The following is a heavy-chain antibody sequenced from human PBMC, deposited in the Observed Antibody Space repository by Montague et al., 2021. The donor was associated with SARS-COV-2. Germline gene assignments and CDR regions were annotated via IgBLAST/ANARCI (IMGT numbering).Heavy chain of an antibody. CDR3: ARTGYSSGWRSFDY. CDR2: IYHSGST. CDR1: GGSISSINW. V-gene: IGHV4-4*02. J-gene: IGHJ4*02. Sequence: SETLSLTCVVSGGSISSINWWSWVRQPPGKGLEWIGEIYHSGSTNYNPSLKSRVIISVDKSKNQFSLKLSSVTAADTAVYYCARTGYSSGWRSFDYWGQGTLVTVSS. D-gene: IGHD6-19*01.